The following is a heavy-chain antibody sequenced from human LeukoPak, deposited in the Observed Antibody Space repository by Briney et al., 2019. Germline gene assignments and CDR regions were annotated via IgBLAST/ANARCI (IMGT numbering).Heavy chain of an antibody. J-gene: IGHJ4*02. D-gene: IGHD3-22*01. CDR2: INPNSGGT. CDR3: ARDGSSGSSDY. V-gene: IGHV1-2*02. Sequence: ASAKVSCKASGYTFTGYYMHWVRQAPGQGLEWMGWINPNSGGTSYAQKFQGRVTMTRDTSTSTVYMELSSLRSDDTAVYYCARDGSSGSSDYWGQGTLVTVSS. CDR1: GYTFTGYY.